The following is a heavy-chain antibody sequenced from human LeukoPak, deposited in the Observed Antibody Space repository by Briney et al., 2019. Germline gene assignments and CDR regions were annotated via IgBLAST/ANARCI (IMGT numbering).Heavy chain of an antibody. CDR3: ARDRGYCSGGSCLDNWFDP. V-gene: IGHV4-59*12. CDR2: IYYSGST. D-gene: IGHD2-15*01. Sequence: PSETLSLTCTVSGGSISSYYWNWIRQPPGKGLEWIGYIYYSGSTYYNPSLKSRVIISVDTSKNQFSLRLSSVTAADTAVYYCARDRGYCSGGSCLDNWFDPWGQGTLVTVSS. J-gene: IGHJ5*02. CDR1: GGSISSYY.